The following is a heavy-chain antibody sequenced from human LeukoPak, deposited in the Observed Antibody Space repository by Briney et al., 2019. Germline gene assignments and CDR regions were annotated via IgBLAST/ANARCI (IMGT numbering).Heavy chain of an antibody. V-gene: IGHV3-23*01. J-gene: IGHJ4*02. Sequence: GGSLRLSCAASGFSFSTYAMSWVRQAPGKGLEWVSAISGSGGRTYYTDSVKGRFTVSRDNSKNTLYLQMNSLRAEDTAAYYCAKERSSSGFFDYWGQGTLVTVSS. CDR1: GFSFSTYA. CDR2: ISGSGGRT. D-gene: IGHD3-22*01. CDR3: AKERSSSGFFDY.